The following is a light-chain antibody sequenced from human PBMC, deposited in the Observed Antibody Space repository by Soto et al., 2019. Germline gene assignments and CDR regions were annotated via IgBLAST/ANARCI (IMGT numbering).Light chain of an antibody. CDR3: QQSFTTPRT. J-gene: IGKJ1*01. V-gene: IGKV1-39*01. CDR1: QSIANY. Sequence: DIQMTQSPSSLSASVGDRVNITCRASQSIANYLNWYQQRPGKAPKLLIYGASTLHSGVPSNFSGSGSGTDFTLTISGLQLEDFATYYCQQSFTTPRTFGQGNKVEIK. CDR2: GAS.